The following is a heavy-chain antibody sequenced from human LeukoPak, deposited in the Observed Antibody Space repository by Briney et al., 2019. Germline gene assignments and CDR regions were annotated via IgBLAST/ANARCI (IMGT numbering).Heavy chain of an antibody. CDR1: GGSISSASFY. D-gene: IGHD2-21*02. J-gene: IGHJ5*02. CDR3: ARVNVVVTTNWFDP. CDR2: IYTSGST. Sequence: SETLSLTCTVSGGSISSASFYWSWIRQPPGKGLEWIGYIYTSGSTNYNPSLKSRVTISVDTSKNQFSLKLSSVTAADTAVYYCARVNVVVTTNWFDPWGQGTLVTVSS. V-gene: IGHV4-61*01.